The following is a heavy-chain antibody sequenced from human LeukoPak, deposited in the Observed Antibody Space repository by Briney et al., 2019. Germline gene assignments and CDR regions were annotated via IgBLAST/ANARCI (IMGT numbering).Heavy chain of an antibody. D-gene: IGHD6-13*01. CDR2: INPNSGGT. CDR1: GYTFTGYY. V-gene: IGHV1-2*02. CDR3: ARGGVRIAAAGRGANWFDP. Sequence: GASVKVSCKASGYTFTGYYMHWVRQAPGQGLEWMGWINPNSGGTNYAQKFQGRVTMTRGTSISTAYMELSRLRSDDTAVYYCARGGVRIAAAGRGANWFDPWGQGTLVTVSS. J-gene: IGHJ5*02.